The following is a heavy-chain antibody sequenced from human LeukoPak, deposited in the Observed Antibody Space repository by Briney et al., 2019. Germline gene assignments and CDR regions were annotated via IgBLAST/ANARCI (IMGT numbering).Heavy chain of an antibody. V-gene: IGHV4-39*01. D-gene: IGHD6-19*01. Sequence: SETLSLTCTVSGGSISSSSYYWGWIRQPPGKGLEWIGSIYYSGSTYYNPSLKSRVTISVDTSKNQFSLKLSSVTAADTAVYYCARHSDTGYSSGWYYFDYWGQGTLVTVSS. CDR2: IYYSGST. CDR3: ARHSDTGYSSGWYYFDY. CDR1: GGSISSSSYY. J-gene: IGHJ4*02.